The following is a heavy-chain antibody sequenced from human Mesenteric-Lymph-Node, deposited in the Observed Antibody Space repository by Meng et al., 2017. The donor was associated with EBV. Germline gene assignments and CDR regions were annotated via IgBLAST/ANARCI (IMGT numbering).Heavy chain of an antibody. CDR2: ISYSGTT. Sequence: QVQLQESGPGLVKPSETLSLTCTVSGGSISSYHWSWIRQTPGKGLEWIGYISYSGTTNYNPSLKSRVTISVDTSKNQFSLTLSSVRAADTAVYYCARAVGYDSSGYFQTFHDYWGQGPLVTVAS. V-gene: IGHV4-59*01. J-gene: IGHJ4*02. D-gene: IGHD3-22*01. CDR1: GGSISSYH. CDR3: ARAVGYDSSGYFQTFHDY.